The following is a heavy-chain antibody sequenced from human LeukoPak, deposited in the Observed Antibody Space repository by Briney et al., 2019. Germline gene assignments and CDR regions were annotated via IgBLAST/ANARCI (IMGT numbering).Heavy chain of an antibody. Sequence: PSETLSLTCTVSGGSISSSSYYWGWIRQPPGKGLEWIGSIYYSGSTYYNPSLKSRVTISVDTSKNQFSLKLSSVTAADTAVYYCARDRGAARTPFDYWGQGTLVTVSS. CDR1: GGSISSSSYY. D-gene: IGHD6-6*01. CDR2: IYYSGST. V-gene: IGHV4-39*07. CDR3: ARDRGAARTPFDY. J-gene: IGHJ4*02.